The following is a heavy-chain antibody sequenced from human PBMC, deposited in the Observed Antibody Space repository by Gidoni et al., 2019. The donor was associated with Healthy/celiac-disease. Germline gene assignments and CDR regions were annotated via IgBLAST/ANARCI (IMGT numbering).Heavy chain of an antibody. D-gene: IGHD4-17*01. CDR3: ARFSTVTTSYYYGMDV. V-gene: IGHV1-2*02. CDR1: GYIFTGYY. J-gene: IGHJ6*02. CDR2: INPNSGGT. Sequence: QVQLVQSGADVKKPGAAVKVSCKASGYIFTGYYMHWVRQAPVQGLAWMGWINPNSGGTNYAQKFQGRVTMTRDTSISTAYMELSRLRSDDTAVYYCARFSTVTTSYYYGMDVWGQGTTVTVSS.